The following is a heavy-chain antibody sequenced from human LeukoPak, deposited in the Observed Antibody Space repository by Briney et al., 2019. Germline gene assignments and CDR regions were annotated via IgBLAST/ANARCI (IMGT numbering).Heavy chain of an antibody. CDR2: IIPIFGTA. D-gene: IGHD3-9*01. Sequence: SVKVSCKASGYTFTSYDINRVRQATGQGLEWMGGIIPIFGTANYAQKFQGRVTITADESTSTAYMELSSLRSEDTAVYYCARASVLRYFDWLLHVNWFDPWGQGTLVTVSS. V-gene: IGHV1-69*13. J-gene: IGHJ5*02. CDR3: ARASVLRYFDWLLHVNWFDP. CDR1: GYTFTSYD.